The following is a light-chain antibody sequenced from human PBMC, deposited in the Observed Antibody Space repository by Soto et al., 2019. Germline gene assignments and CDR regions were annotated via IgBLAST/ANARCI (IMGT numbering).Light chain of an antibody. Sequence: DIQMTQSPASVSASVGDRVTITCRASQGISSLLAWYQQKPGKAPTLLIHTASSFQSGVPSRFSGSGSGTDFTLTISSLQPEDFATYYCQQANSFPPAYGGGTKVEIK. CDR3: QQANSFPPA. CDR2: TAS. CDR1: QGISSL. J-gene: IGKJ4*01. V-gene: IGKV1-12*01.